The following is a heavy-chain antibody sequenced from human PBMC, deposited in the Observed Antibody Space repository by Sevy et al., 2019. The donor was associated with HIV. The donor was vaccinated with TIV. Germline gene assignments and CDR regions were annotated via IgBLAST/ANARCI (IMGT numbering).Heavy chain of an antibody. J-gene: IGHJ6*02. Sequence: ASVKVSCKASGYTFTSYGISWVRQAPGQGLEWMGWISAYNGNTNYAQKLQGRVTMTTDTSTSTAYMELRSLRSDDTAVYYGAREGYCSSTSCPTAVYYYYGMDVWGQGTTVTVSS. D-gene: IGHD2-2*01. V-gene: IGHV1-18*01. CDR3: AREGYCSSTSCPTAVYYYYGMDV. CDR2: ISAYNGNT. CDR1: GYTFTSYG.